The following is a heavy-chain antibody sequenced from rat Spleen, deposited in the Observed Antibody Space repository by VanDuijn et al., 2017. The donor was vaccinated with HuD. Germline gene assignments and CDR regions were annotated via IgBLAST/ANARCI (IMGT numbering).Heavy chain of an antibody. CDR2: IKAKSSNYAT. CDR1: GFTFSTAW. Sequence: EVQVLESGGGLMQPGSSLKLYCATSGFTFSTAWMYWYRQFPEKRLEWVARIKAKSSNYATDYTESVKGRFTISRDDSKSSIFLQMNNLKEEDTAIYYCGLFGYWGQGVMVTVSS. V-gene: IGHV6-6*01. J-gene: IGHJ2*01. CDR3: GLFGY.